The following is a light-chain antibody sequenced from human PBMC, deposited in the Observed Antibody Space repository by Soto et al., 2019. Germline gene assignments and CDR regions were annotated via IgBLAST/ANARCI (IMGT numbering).Light chain of an antibody. V-gene: IGKV3D-15*01. CDR2: GVS. Sequence: IVLTQSPGTLSLSPGERASLSCRASQSVAGNLAWYQQKPGQPPRLLIYGVSTRATGIPARFSGSGSGTEFTLTINSLQSEDSAVYYCQQHNQWPITFGQGTRLEI. CDR1: QSVAGN. J-gene: IGKJ5*01. CDR3: QQHNQWPIT.